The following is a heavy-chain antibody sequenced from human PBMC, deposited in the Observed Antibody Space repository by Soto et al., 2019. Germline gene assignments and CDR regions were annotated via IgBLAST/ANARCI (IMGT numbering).Heavy chain of an antibody. D-gene: IGHD2-2*01. J-gene: IGHJ4*02. CDR2: ISYDGSNK. CDR1: GFTFSSYA. CDR3: ASGQTRDDIVLVPAAMSFDY. Sequence: QVQLVESGGGVVQPGRSLRLSCAASGFTFSSYAMHWVRQAPGKGLEWVAVISYDGSNKYYADSVKGRFTISRDNSKNTLYQQMNSLRAEDTAVYYCASGQTRDDIVLVPAAMSFDYWGQGTLVTVSS. V-gene: IGHV3-30-3*01.